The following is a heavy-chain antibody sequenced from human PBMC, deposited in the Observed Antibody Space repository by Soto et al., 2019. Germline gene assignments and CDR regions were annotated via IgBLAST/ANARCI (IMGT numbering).Heavy chain of an antibody. CDR1: GGNISSSSYY. CDR3: ARESGRDGDYYYYYGMDV. CDR2: IYYSGST. D-gene: IGHD4-17*01. Sequence: PSETLSLTCTVSGGNISSSSYYWGWISQPPGKGLEWIGSIYYSGSTYYNPSLKSRVTISVDTSKNQFSLKLSSATAADTAVYYCARESGRDGDYYYYYGMDVWGQGTTVTVSS. J-gene: IGHJ6*02. V-gene: IGHV4-39*02.